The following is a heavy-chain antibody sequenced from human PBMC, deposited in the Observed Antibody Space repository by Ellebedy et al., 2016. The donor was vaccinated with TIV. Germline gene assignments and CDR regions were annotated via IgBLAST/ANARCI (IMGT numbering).Heavy chain of an antibody. CDR2: ISYDGSNK. CDR3: ARAYGDRSHFDY. Sequence: GGSLRLSXAASGFTFSSYAMHWVRQAPGKGLEWVAVISYDGSNKYYADSVKGRFTISRDNSKNTLYLQMNSLRAEDTAVYYCARAYGDRSHFDYWGQGTLVTVSS. CDR1: GFTFSSYA. V-gene: IGHV3-30-3*01. J-gene: IGHJ4*02. D-gene: IGHD4-17*01.